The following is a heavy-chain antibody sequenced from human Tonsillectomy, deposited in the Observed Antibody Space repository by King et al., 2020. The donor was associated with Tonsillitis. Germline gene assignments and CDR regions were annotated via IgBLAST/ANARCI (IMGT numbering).Heavy chain of an antibody. Sequence: QVQLQQWGAGLLKPSETLSLTCAVSGGTFSGYYWSWIRQPPGKGLEWIGEIIHSGNTNYNPSLKSRVTISVDTSRNQVSLRLSSVTAADTAVYYCARGAYSSAWYWIFWGEGTLVTVSS. D-gene: IGHD6-13*01. V-gene: IGHV4-34*01. J-gene: IGHJ4*02. CDR3: ARGAYSSAWYWIF. CDR2: IIHSGNT. CDR1: GGTFSGYY.